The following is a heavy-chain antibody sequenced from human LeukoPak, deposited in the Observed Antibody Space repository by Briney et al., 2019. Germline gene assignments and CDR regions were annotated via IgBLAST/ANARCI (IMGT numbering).Heavy chain of an antibody. Sequence: SETLSLTCTVSGGSISSYYWTWIRQPPGKGLEWSGYIYYSGSTNYNPSLKSRVTISVDTSKNQFSLKLNSVTAADTAVYYCARGPPGGRFDPSGQGTLVTVSS. V-gene: IGHV4-59*01. CDR2: IYYSGST. CDR1: GGSISSYY. J-gene: IGHJ5*01. CDR3: ARGPPGGRFDP. D-gene: IGHD3-10*01.